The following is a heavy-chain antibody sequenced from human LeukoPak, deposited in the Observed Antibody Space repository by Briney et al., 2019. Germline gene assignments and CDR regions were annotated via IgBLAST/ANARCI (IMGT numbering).Heavy chain of an antibody. J-gene: IGHJ6*02. CDR2: FDPEDGET. CDR1: GYTLTELS. V-gene: IGHV1-24*01. D-gene: IGHD2-2*01. CDR3: ATETGTSPFYYYYGMDV. Sequence: ASVKVSCKVSGYTLTELSMHWVRQAPGKGLEWMGGFDPEDGETIYAQKFRGRVTMTEDTSTDTAYMELSSLRSEDTAVYYCATETGTSPFYYYYGMDVWGQGTTVTVSS.